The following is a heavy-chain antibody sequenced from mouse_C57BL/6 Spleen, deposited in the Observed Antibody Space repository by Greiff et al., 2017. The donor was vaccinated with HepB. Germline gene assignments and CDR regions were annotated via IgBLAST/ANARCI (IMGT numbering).Heavy chain of an antibody. CDR2: IYPGDGDT. CDR3: ARKGGTQGYFDV. V-gene: IGHV1-82*01. J-gene: IGHJ1*03. Sequence: VHLVESGPELVKPGASVKISCKASGYAFSSSWMNWVKQRPGKGLEWIGRIYPGDGDTNYNGKFKGKATLTADKSSSTAYMQLSSLTSEDSAVYFCARKGGTQGYFDVWGTGTTVTVSS. D-gene: IGHD2-14*01. CDR1: GYAFSSSW.